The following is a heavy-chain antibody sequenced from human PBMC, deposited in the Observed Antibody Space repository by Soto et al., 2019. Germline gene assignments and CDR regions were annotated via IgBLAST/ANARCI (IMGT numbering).Heavy chain of an antibody. Sequence: PSGTLSLTCSISGGSISSYYWTWIRQPPGKGLEWIGNIYYTGSTNYSPSLKSRVTISIDTSKNQFSLQLTSVSAADTAMYYCTTRPSSVGWFDPWGQGSPLTVPS. CDR3: TTRPSSVGWFDP. D-gene: IGHD6-6*01. CDR2: IYYTGST. V-gene: IGHV4-59*01. CDR1: GGSISSYY. J-gene: IGHJ5*02.